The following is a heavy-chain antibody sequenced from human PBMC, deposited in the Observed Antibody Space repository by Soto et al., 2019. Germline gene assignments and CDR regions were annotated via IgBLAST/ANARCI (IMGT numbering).Heavy chain of an antibody. CDR2: IYYSGST. V-gene: IGHV4-39*01. D-gene: IGHD6-6*01. Sequence: SENLFLTCTVSGVSISSSSYYWGWIRQPPGKGLEWIGSIYYSGSTYYNPSLKSRVTISVDTSKNQFSLKLSSVTAADTAVYYCARRSSIAELYYYYGMDVWGQGTTVS. J-gene: IGHJ6*02. CDR1: GVSISSSSYY. CDR3: ARRSSIAELYYYYGMDV.